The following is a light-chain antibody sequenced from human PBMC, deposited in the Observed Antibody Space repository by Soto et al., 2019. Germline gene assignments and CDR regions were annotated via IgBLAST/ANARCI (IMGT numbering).Light chain of an antibody. CDR2: EVS. J-gene: IGLJ1*01. Sequence: QSALTQPASVSDSPGQSISISCTGTSSDVGGYNYVAWYQQHPGKAPKLMIYEVSNRPSGVSYRFSGSKSGNTASLTISGLQAEDEADYYCSSYTSSSSFYVFGTGTKVTVL. V-gene: IGLV2-14*01. CDR3: SSYTSSSSFYV. CDR1: SSDVGGYNY.